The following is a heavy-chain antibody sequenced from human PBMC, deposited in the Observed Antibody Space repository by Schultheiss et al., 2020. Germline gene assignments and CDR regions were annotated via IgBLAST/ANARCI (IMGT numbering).Heavy chain of an antibody. CDR2: TIAIFGTA. J-gene: IGHJ6*02. CDR3: ASHEVGIVAGYGMDV. D-gene: IGHD5-12*01. CDR1: GGTFSSYA. V-gene: IGHV1-69*13. Sequence: SVKVSCKASGGTFSSYAISWVRLAPGQGLEWMGGTIAIFGTANYAQKFQGRDTITADESTSTAYMELSSLRSEDTAVYYGASHEVGIVAGYGMDVWGQGTPVTVSS.